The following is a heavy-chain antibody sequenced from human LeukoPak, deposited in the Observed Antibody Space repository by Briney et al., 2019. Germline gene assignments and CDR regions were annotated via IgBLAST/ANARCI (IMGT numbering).Heavy chain of an antibody. Sequence: GGPLRLSCAASGLTFIHYFMHWVRQAPGKGLEYVSSINSNGDDTYYANSVKGRFTISRDNSKNTLYLQMNSLRAEDTAVYYCAKGYCSSTSCSRYNWFDPWGQGTLVTVSS. J-gene: IGHJ5*02. CDR3: AKGYCSSTSCSRYNWFDP. CDR1: GLTFIHYF. CDR2: INSNGDDT. V-gene: IGHV3-64*01. D-gene: IGHD2-2*01.